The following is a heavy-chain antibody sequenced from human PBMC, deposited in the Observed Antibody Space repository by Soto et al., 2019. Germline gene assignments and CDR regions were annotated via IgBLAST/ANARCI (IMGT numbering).Heavy chain of an antibody. D-gene: IGHD2-21*02. Sequence: GSLRLSCAASGFTFSSYGMHWVRQAPGKGLEWVAVIWYDGSNKYYADSVKGRFTISSDNSKNTLYLQMNSLRAEDTAVYYCARDMWVYCGGDCSFDYWGQGTLVTVSS. CDR1: GFTFSSYG. J-gene: IGHJ4*02. CDR2: IWYDGSNK. V-gene: IGHV3-33*01. CDR3: ARDMWVYCGGDCSFDY.